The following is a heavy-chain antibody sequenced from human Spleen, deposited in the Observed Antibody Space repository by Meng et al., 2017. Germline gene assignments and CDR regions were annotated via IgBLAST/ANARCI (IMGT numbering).Heavy chain of an antibody. CDR3: TKGLGCSSTSCYTRTNFFDY. CDR1: GFTFSSYA. Sequence: GESLKISCAASGFTFSSYAMSWVRQAPGKGLEWVSAISGSGGSTYYADSVKGRFTISRDNSKNTLYLQMNSLRAEDTAVYYCTKGLGCSSTSCYTRTNFFDYWGQGTLVTVSS. J-gene: IGHJ4*02. D-gene: IGHD2-2*02. V-gene: IGHV3-23*01. CDR2: ISGSGGST.